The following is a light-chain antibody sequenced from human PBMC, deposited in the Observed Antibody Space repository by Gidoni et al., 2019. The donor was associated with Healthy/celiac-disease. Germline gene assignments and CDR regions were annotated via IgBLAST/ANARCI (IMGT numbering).Light chain of an antibody. J-gene: IGKJ3*01. CDR2: AAS. CDR3: QQSYSTPPFT. CDR1: QSISSY. V-gene: IGKV1-39*01. Sequence: DIQMTQAPSSLSASVGDRVTITCRASQSISSYINWYQQKPGKAPKLLIYAASSLKSGVPSRFSGSGSGTDFTFTISSLQPEDFATYYCQQSYSTPPFTFGPGTKVDIK.